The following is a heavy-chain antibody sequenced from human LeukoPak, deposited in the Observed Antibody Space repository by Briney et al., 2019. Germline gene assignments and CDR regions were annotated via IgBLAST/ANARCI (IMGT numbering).Heavy chain of an antibody. CDR3: ARLPLASSGGYNVDH. D-gene: IGHD6-19*01. CDR2: IFPGDSDT. Sequence: GESLKISCKTSGYSFTTYWVAWVRQMPGKGLEWMGVIFPGDSDTRYSPSFQGHVTISADKSFSTAYLQWSSLKASDTAIYFCARLPLASSGGYNVDHWGQGTLVTVSS. CDR1: GYSFTTYW. V-gene: IGHV5-51*01. J-gene: IGHJ4*02.